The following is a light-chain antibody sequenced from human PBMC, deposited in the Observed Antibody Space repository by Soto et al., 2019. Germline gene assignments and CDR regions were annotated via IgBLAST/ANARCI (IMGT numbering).Light chain of an antibody. CDR3: LWRSF. J-gene: IGKJ3*01. V-gene: IGKV3-11*01. CDR1: QSVSSY. Sequence: EIVLTQSPATLSLSPGERATLSCRASQSVSSYLAWYQQKPGQAPRLLIYDASNWATGIPARFSGSGSGTDITLTICIIEPDDFEVYYCLWRSFFCPGTKVDIK. CDR2: DAS.